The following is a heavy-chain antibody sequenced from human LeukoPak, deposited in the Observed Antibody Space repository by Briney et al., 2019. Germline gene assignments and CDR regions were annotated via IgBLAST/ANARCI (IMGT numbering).Heavy chain of an antibody. CDR3: ARAPSEIGGYYPEYFRH. D-gene: IGHD3-22*01. CDR1: GFTFSTYW. V-gene: IGHV3-74*01. J-gene: IGHJ1*01. CDR2: IKSDGST. Sequence: PGGSLRLSCAASGFTFSTYWMHWVRQAPGKGLVWVSRIKSDGSTNYADSVKGRFTISRDNAKNTVSLQMSSLRAEDMGVYYCARAPSEIGGYYPEYFRHWGQGTLVTVSS.